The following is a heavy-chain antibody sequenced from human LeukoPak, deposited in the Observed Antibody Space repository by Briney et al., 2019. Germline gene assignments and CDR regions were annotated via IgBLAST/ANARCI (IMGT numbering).Heavy chain of an antibody. Sequence: GGSLRLSCAASGFTFSSYGMNWVRQAPGKGLEWVSSISSSSNYIYYADSVKGRFTISRDNTKNALYLQMNSLRAEDTAVYYCARDGELGSPADAFDIWGQGTMVTVSS. J-gene: IGHJ3*02. CDR1: GFTFSSYG. V-gene: IGHV3-21*01. D-gene: IGHD1-26*01. CDR2: ISSSSNYI. CDR3: ARDGELGSPADAFDI.